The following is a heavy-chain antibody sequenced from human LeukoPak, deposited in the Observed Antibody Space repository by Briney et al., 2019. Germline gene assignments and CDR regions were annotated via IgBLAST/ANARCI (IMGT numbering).Heavy chain of an antibody. Sequence: PSETLSLTRAVYGGSFSGYYWSWIRQPPGKGLEWIGEINHSGSTNYNPSLKSRVTISVDTSKNQFSLKLSSVTAADTAVYYCARGFYGSGSYHFDYWGQETLVTVSS. CDR3: ARGFYGSGSYHFDY. J-gene: IGHJ4*02. D-gene: IGHD3-10*01. CDR2: INHSGST. CDR1: GGSFSGYY. V-gene: IGHV4-34*01.